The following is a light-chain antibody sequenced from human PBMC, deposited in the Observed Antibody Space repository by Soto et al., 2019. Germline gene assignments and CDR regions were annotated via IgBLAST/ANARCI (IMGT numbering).Light chain of an antibody. V-gene: IGKV3-15*01. Sequence: EIVMTQSPATQSVSPGERATLSSRASQSVSSNLAWYQQKPGQAPRLLIHGASTRATGIPARFSGSGSGTELTLTINSLQSEDFAVYYCQQYNDWPWTFGQGTKVEIK. J-gene: IGKJ1*01. CDR2: GAS. CDR3: QQYNDWPWT. CDR1: QSVSSN.